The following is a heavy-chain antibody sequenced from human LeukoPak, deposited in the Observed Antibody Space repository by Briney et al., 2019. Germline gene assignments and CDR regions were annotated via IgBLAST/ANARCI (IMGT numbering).Heavy chain of an antibody. V-gene: IGHV3-21*01. CDR2: ISSSSSYI. CDR1: GFTFSSYS. CDR3: ARPRGYCSSTSCYYYYYYGMDV. J-gene: IGHJ6*02. D-gene: IGHD2-2*01. Sequence: GGSLRLSCAASGFTFSSYSINWVRQAPGKGLEWVSSISSSSSYIYYADSVKGRFTISRDNAKNSLYLQMNSLRAEDTAVYYCARPRGYCSSTSCYYYYYYGMDVWGQGTTVTVSS.